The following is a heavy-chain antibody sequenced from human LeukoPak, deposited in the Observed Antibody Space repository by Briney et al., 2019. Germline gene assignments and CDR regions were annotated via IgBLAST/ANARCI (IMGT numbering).Heavy chain of an antibody. CDR2: INPSGGST. Sequence: VASVKVSCKASGYTFTSYYMHWVRHAPGQGLEWMGIINPSGGSTSYAQKFQGRVTTTRDTSTSTVYMELSSLRSEDTAVYYCARGCSSTSPMEAFDIWGQGTMVTVSS. V-gene: IGHV1-46*01. D-gene: IGHD2-2*01. CDR1: GYTFTSYY. CDR3: ARGCSSTSPMEAFDI. J-gene: IGHJ3*02.